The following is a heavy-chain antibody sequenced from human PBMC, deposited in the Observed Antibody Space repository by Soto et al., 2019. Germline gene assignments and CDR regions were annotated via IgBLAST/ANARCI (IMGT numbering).Heavy chain of an antibody. D-gene: IGHD6-13*01. V-gene: IGHV3-30*03. CDR3: ATRPGYSSSWYRYYFDY. J-gene: IGHJ4*02. Sequence: GGSLRLSCAASGFTFSSYGMHWVRQAPGKGLEWVAVISYDGSNKYYADSVKGRFTISRDNSKNTLYLQMNSLRAEDTDVYYCATRPGYSSSWYRYYFDYWGQGTLVTVSS. CDR2: ISYDGSNK. CDR1: GFTFSSYG.